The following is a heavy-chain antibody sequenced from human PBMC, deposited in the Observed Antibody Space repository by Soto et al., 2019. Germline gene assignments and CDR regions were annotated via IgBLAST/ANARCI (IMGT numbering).Heavy chain of an antibody. J-gene: IGHJ5*02. CDR3: ARGPTNYYGSGSYL. V-gene: IGHV3-53*02. CDR1: GFTVSSNY. D-gene: IGHD3-10*01. Sequence: EVQLVETGGGLIQPGGSLRLSCAASGFTVSSNYMSWVRQAPGKGLEWVSVIYSGGSTYYADYVKGRFTISRDNSKNTLYLQMNSLRAEDTAVYYCARGPTNYYGSGSYLWGQGTLVTVSS. CDR2: IYSGGST.